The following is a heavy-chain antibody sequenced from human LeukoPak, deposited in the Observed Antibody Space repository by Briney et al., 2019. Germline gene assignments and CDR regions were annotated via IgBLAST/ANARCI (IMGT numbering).Heavy chain of an antibody. Sequence: GGTLRLSCAASGFTFSTYGMTWVRQAPGKGLEWVSAISGSGGSTYYADSVKGRFTISRDNSKNTLYLQMNSLRAEDTAVYYCAKAHGDYVQYYYYYYYMDVWGKGTTVTVSS. J-gene: IGHJ6*03. CDR3: AKAHGDYVQYYYYYYYMDV. CDR2: ISGSGGST. V-gene: IGHV3-23*01. CDR1: GFTFSTYG. D-gene: IGHD4-17*01.